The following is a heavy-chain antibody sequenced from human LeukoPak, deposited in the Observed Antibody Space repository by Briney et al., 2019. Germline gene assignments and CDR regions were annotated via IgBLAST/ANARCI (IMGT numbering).Heavy chain of an antibody. Sequence: GGSLRLSCAASGFTFSSYDMSWVRQAPGKGLEWVSAISGSGGSTYYADSVKGRFTISRDNPKNTLYLQMNSLRAEDTAVYYCAKRAYYYDSSGYPFDYWGQGTLVTVSS. V-gene: IGHV3-23*01. J-gene: IGHJ4*02. CDR3: AKRAYYYDSSGYPFDY. CDR2: ISGSGGST. D-gene: IGHD3-22*01. CDR1: GFTFSSYD.